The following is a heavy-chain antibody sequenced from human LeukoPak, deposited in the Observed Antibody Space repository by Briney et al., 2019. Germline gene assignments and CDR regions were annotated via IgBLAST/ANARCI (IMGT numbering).Heavy chain of an antibody. CDR1: GFRFHDYA. CDR3: ATSLRYGGNSY. J-gene: IGHJ4*02. V-gene: IGHV3-20*04. D-gene: IGHD4-23*01. CDR2: ITYNGGRT. Sequence: PGGSLRLSCAASGFRFHDYAMTWVRQAPGKGLEWVSTITYNGGRTAYADSVKGRFTISRDNAKNSLYLQMNSLRAEGTAFYYCATSLRYGGNSYWGQGTLVTVSS.